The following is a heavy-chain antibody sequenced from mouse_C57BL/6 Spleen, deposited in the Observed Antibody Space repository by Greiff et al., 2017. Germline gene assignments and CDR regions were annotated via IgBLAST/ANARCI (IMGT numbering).Heavy chain of an antibody. CDR3: SSSGPFAY. D-gene: IGHD3-2*02. Sequence: VQLQQSGAELVRPGASVKLSCTASGFNIKDDYMHWVKQRPEQGLEWIGWIDPENGDTEYASKFQGKATITADTSSNTAYLQLSSLASGDTAVYYCSSSGPFAYWGQGTLVTV. CDR2: IDPENGDT. CDR1: GFNIKDDY. J-gene: IGHJ3*01. V-gene: IGHV14-4*01.